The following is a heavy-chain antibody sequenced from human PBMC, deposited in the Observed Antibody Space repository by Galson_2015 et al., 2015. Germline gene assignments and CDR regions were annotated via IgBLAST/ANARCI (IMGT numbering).Heavy chain of an antibody. CDR1: GDSIRSSYYY. CDR3: ARHSVGGNGDFDC. V-gene: IGHV4-39*01. Sequence: ETLSLTCSVSGDSIRSSYYYWGWIRQPPGKGPEWIGSIYNSGSTYYNPSLKSRVTMSVDTSKNQFSLRLSSVTAADTAVYYCARHSVGGNGDFDCWGQGPLVTVSS. J-gene: IGHJ4*01. D-gene: IGHD2-8*02. CDR2: IYNSGST.